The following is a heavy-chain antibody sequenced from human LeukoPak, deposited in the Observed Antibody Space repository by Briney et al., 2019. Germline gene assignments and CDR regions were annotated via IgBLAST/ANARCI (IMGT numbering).Heavy chain of an antibody. CDR2: IYYSGST. V-gene: IGHV4-39*07. CDR1: DGSVSSSSYY. Sequence: SETLSLTCTVSDGSVSSSSYYWGWIRQPPGKGLEWIGSIYYSGSTNYNPSIKSRVTISIATSKNQSSLKLSSVTAADTAIYYCVREGAEEVAVDYWGQGTLVTVSS. CDR3: VREGAEEVAVDY. J-gene: IGHJ4*02. D-gene: IGHD1-14*01.